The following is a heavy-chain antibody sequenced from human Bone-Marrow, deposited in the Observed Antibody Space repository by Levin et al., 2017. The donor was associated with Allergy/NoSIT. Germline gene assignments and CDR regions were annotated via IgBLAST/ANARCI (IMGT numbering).Heavy chain of an antibody. CDR2: IYYTGTT. CDR1: GGSINSFY. V-gene: IGHV4-59*01. J-gene: IGHJ4*02. CDR3: ARSPTLGWLFRWDY. D-gene: IGHD3-3*01. Sequence: SETLSLTCTVSGGSINSFYWSWVRQSPGKGLEWIGYIYYTGTTKYNPSLKSRVTMSVDTSKNHFSLKLSSVTAADTAMYYCARSPTLGWLFRWDYWGQGALVTVSS.